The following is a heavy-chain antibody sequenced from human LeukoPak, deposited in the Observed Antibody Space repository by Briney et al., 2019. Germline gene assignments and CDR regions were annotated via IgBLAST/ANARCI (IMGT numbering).Heavy chain of an antibody. D-gene: IGHD3-22*01. V-gene: IGHV4-38-2*02. Sequence: PSETLSLTCTVSGYSISSGYYWGWIRQPPGKGLEWIGSIYHSGRTFYNPSLKSRVTISVDTSRNQFFLRLSSVTAADTAVYYCARFSEYSHSSVHYLDYWGQGTLVSVSS. CDR2: IYHSGRT. CDR3: ARFSEYSHSSVHYLDY. CDR1: GYSISSGYY. J-gene: IGHJ4*02.